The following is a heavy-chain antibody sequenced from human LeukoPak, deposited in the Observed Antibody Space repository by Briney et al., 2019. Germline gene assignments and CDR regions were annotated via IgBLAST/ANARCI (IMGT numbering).Heavy chain of an antibody. CDR1: GFTFSDYN. CDR3: AKDRGRRIVVVPATKWGTFDY. J-gene: IGHJ4*02. CDR2: ISSSSSTI. D-gene: IGHD2-2*01. V-gene: IGHV3-48*01. Sequence: GGSLRLSCEASGFTFSDYNMNWVRQAPGKGLEWVSYISSSSSTIYYAESVKGRFTISRDNSKNTLSLQMNSLRAEDTAVYYCAKDRGRRIVVVPATKWGTFDYWGQGTLVTVSS.